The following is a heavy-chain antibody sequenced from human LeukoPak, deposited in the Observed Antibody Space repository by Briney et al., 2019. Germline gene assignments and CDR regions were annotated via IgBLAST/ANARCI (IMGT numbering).Heavy chain of an antibody. CDR2: IYYSGST. CDR1: GGSISSYY. V-gene: IGHV4-59*01. CDR3: ARGGPPGYYYDYYMDV. Sequence: SETLSLTCTVSGGSISSYYWSWIRQPPGKGLEWIGYIYYSGSTSYNPSLKSRVTISVDTSKNQFSLKMSSVTAADTAVYFCARGGPPGYYYDYYMDVWGKGTTVTISS. J-gene: IGHJ6*03.